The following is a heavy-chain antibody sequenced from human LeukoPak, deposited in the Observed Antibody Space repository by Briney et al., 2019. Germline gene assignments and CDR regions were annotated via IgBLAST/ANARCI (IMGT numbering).Heavy chain of an antibody. CDR2: LSTSGGST. Sequence: PGGSLRLSCAASEFTFSTYAMSWVRQAPGKGLEWVSTLSTSGGSTYYADSVKGRFTISRDNSKNTLYLQLNSLRAEDTAIYYCAKRGFYDGSGRFYFDNWGQGTLVTVSS. CDR3: AKRGFYDGSGRFYFDN. J-gene: IGHJ4*02. D-gene: IGHD3-22*01. CDR1: EFTFSTYA. V-gene: IGHV3-23*01.